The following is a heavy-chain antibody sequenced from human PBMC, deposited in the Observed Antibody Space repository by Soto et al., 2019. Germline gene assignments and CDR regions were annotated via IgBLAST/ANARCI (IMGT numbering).Heavy chain of an antibody. D-gene: IGHD3-10*01. V-gene: IGHV4-39*01. J-gene: IGHJ5*02. CDR3: TNSNWFDP. CDR2: IYYSGST. Sequence: PSETLSLPRTVSCGSISNSSYYWGWIRQPPGKGLEWIGRIYYSGSTYYNPSLKSRVTISVDTSKNQFSLKLSSVTAADTAVYYCTNSNWFDPWGQGTLVTVSS. CDR1: CGSISNSSYY.